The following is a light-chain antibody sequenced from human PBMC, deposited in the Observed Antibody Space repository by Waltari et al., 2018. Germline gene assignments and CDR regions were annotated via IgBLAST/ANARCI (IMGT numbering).Light chain of an antibody. V-gene: IGLV1-44*01. CDR2: NCN. Sequence: QSVLTQPPSASGTPGQRVTISCSGSSSNLGSNTVNWYQQLPGTAPKLLIYNCNERPSGVPDRFSGSKSGTSASLAISGLQSEDEADYYCAAWDDSLNSVVFGGGTKLTVL. CDR1: SSNLGSNT. J-gene: IGLJ2*01. CDR3: AAWDDSLNSVV.